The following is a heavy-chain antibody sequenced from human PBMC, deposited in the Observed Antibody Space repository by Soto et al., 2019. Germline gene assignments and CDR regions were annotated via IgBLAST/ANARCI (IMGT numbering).Heavy chain of an antibody. CDR3: ARESEDLTSNFDY. CDR1: GFTFTRYN. CDR2: ISSTTNYI. Sequence: GGSLRLSCAASGFTFTRYNMNWVRQAPGKGLEWVSSISSTTNYIYYGDSMKGRFTISRDNAKNSLYLEMNSLRAEDTAVYYCARESEDLTSNFDYWGQGTLVTVSS. V-gene: IGHV3-21*06. J-gene: IGHJ4*02.